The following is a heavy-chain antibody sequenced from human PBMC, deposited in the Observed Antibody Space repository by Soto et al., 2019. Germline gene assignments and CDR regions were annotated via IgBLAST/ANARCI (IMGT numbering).Heavy chain of an antibody. V-gene: IGHV4-31*03. J-gene: IGHJ6*03. CDR1: GGSISSGGYY. CDR3: AAGITPYYYYYMDV. D-gene: IGHD3-10*01. CDR2: IYYSGST. Sequence: QVQLQESGPGLVKPSQTLSLTCTVSGGSISSGGYYWSWIRQHPGKGREWIGYIYYSGSTYYNPSLKSRVTISVDTSKNQFSLKLSSVTAADTAVYYCAAGITPYYYYYMDVWGKGTTVTVSS.